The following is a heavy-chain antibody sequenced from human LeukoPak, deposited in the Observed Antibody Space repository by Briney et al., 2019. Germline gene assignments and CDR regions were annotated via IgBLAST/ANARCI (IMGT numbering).Heavy chain of an antibody. CDR2: IKSKTDGGTT. Sequence: GGSLRLSCAASGFTFSNAWMSWVRQAPGKGLEWVGRIKSKTDGGTTDYAAPVKGRFTISRDDSKNTLYLQMNSLKTEDTAVYYCTTEGNIVVVPAARVYYFDYWGQGTLVTVSS. V-gene: IGHV3-15*01. D-gene: IGHD2-2*01. J-gene: IGHJ4*02. CDR1: GFTFSNAW. CDR3: TTEGNIVVVPAARVYYFDY.